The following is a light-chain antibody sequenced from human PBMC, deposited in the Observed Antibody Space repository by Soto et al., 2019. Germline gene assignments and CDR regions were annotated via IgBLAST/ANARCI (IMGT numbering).Light chain of an antibody. Sequence: DIVMTQSPDSLAVSLGEXATINCKSSQSVLYSSNNKNYLAWYQQKPGQPPKLLIYWASTRESGVPDRFSGSGSGTDFTLTISSLQAEDVAVYYCQQYYSTLWTFGQGTKVEIK. J-gene: IGKJ1*01. CDR2: WAS. CDR3: QQYYSTLWT. CDR1: QSVLYSSNNKNY. V-gene: IGKV4-1*01.